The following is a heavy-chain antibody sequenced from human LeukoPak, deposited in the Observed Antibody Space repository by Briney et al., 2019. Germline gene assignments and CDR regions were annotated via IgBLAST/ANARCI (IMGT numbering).Heavy chain of an antibody. V-gene: IGHV3-21*01. CDR3: ARAPRGGGSYYR. J-gene: IGHJ4*02. Sequence: GGSLRLSCAASGFTFSSYSMNWVRQAPGKGLEWVSSISSSSSYIYYADSVKGRFTISRDNAKNSLYLQMNSLRAEDTAVYYCARAPRGGGSYYRWGQGTLVTVSS. CDR1: GFTFSSYS. CDR2: ISSSSSYI. D-gene: IGHD1-26*01.